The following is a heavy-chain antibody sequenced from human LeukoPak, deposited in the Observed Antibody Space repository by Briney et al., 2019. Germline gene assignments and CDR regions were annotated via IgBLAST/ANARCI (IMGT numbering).Heavy chain of an antibody. D-gene: IGHD5-24*01. CDR3: ASRRDGYKLDAFDI. J-gene: IGHJ3*02. V-gene: IGHV1-69*05. Sequence: SVKVSCKASGGTFSSYAISWVRQAPGQGLEWMGGIIPIFGTANYAQKFQGRVTITTDESTSTAYMELSSLKSEDTAVYYCASRRDGYKLDAFDIWGQGTMVTVSS. CDR1: GGTFSSYA. CDR2: IIPIFGTA.